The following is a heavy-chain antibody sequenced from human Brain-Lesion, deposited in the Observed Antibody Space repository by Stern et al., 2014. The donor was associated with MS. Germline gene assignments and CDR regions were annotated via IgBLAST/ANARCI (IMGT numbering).Heavy chain of an antibody. D-gene: IGHD1-14*01. J-gene: IGHJ1*01. Sequence: EVQLVESGGGLVQPGGSLRLSCAASGFTFSDHYMDWVRQAPGKGLEWVGRTRNKANSYTTEYAASVKGRFTISRDDSKNSLYLQMNSLKTEDTAVYYCARDTARGGQCEPGNKPPCRGAWG. V-gene: IGHV3-72*01. CDR3: ARDTARGGQCEPGNKPPCRGA. CDR2: TRNKANSYTT. CDR1: GFTFSDHY.